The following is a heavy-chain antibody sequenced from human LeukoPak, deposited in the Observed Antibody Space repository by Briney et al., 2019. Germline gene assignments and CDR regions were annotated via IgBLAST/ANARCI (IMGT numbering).Heavy chain of an antibody. Sequence: GGSLRPSCAASGFTFSTYSMNWVRQAPGKGLEWVSYISSSSSTIYYADSVKGRFTISRDNAKNSLFLQMNNLSPDDTAVYFCARDPYSGNYGNYYYYYMDVWGKGTTVTISS. V-gene: IGHV3-48*04. CDR1: GFTFSTYS. J-gene: IGHJ6*03. CDR2: ISSSSSTI. CDR3: ARDPYSGNYGNYYYYYMDV. D-gene: IGHD1-26*01.